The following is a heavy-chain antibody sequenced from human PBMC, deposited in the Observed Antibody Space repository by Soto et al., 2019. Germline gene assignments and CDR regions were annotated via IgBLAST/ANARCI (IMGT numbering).Heavy chain of an antibody. CDR2: IYYIGTT. CDR3: ARTGGNSGYYGMDV. CDR1: GGSISSGGYY. J-gene: IGHJ6*02. D-gene: IGHD2-21*02. V-gene: IGHV4-31*03. Sequence: QVQLQESGPGLVKPSQTLSLSCTVSGGSISSGGYYWSWISQHPGKGLEWIGYIYYIGTTHYNPSLKSRLTMSVDTSKNQFSLRLRSVTAADTAVYYCARTGGNSGYYGMDVWGQGTAVTVSS.